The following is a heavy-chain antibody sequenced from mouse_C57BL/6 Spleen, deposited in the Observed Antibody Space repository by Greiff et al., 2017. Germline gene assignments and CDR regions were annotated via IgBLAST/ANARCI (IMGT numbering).Heavy chain of an antibody. CDR1: GFTFSSYA. Sequence: EVKVEESGEGLVKPGGSLKLSCAASGFTFSSYAMSWVRQTPEKRLAWVAYISSGGDYIYYADTVKGRFTISRDNARNTLYLQMSSMKSEDTAMYYCTREGDDGYYRFAYWGQGTLVTVSA. J-gene: IGHJ3*01. V-gene: IGHV5-9-1*02. D-gene: IGHD2-3*01. CDR2: ISSGGDYI. CDR3: TREGDDGYYRFAY.